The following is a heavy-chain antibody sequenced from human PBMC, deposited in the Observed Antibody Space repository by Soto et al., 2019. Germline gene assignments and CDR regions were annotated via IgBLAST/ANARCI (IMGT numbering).Heavy chain of an antibody. Sequence: SVKVSCKASGGTFSSYTISWVRQAPGQGLEWMGRIIPILGIANYAQKFQGRVTITADKSTSTAYMELSSLRSEDTAVYYCASFRSSSWDWFDPWGQGTLDTVSS. CDR1: GGTFSSYT. CDR2: IIPILGIA. V-gene: IGHV1-69*02. J-gene: IGHJ5*02. CDR3: ASFRSSSWDWFDP. D-gene: IGHD6-13*01.